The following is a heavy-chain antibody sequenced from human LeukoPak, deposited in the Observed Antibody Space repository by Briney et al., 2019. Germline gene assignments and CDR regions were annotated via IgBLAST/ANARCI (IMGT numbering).Heavy chain of an antibody. CDR1: GFTLSDYY. D-gene: IGHD3-10*01. CDR3: ARESGRSADY. V-gene: IGHV3-11*04. Sequence: GGSLRLSCEASGFTLSDYYMSWIRQAPGKGLEWISYISSSGGSTYYPDSVKGRFTISRDNAKNSLYLQMNSLRAEDTAVCYCARESGRSADYWGQGTLVTVSS. J-gene: IGHJ4*02. CDR2: ISSSGGST.